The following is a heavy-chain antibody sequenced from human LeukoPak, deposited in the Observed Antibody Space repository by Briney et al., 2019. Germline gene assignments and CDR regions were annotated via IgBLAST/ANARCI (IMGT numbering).Heavy chain of an antibody. CDR1: GFTFRNYW. Sequence: HPGGSLRLSCAVSGFTFRNYWMSWVRQAPGKGLEWVANIKQDGSEKYYVDSVKGRFAISRDNVKNSLYLQMNSLRAEDTAVYYCARDEPVGATTGWGQRTLVTVSS. CDR3: ARDEPVGATTG. J-gene: IGHJ4*02. D-gene: IGHD1-26*01. V-gene: IGHV3-7*01. CDR2: IKQDGSEK.